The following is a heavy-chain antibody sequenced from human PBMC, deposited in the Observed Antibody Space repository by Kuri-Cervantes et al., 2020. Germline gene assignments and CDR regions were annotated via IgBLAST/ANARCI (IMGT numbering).Heavy chain of an antibody. CDR2: IKQDGSEK. Sequence: GESLKISCAASGFTFSSYWMSWVRQAPGKGLEWVANIKQDGSEKYYVDSVKGRFTISRDNSKNTLYLQMNSLRAEDTAVYYCAKGARITMIVVVITDYFDYWGQGTRGTGSS. CDR1: GFTFSSYW. V-gene: IGHV3-7*01. D-gene: IGHD3-22*01. J-gene: IGHJ4*02. CDR3: AKGARITMIVVVITDYFDY.